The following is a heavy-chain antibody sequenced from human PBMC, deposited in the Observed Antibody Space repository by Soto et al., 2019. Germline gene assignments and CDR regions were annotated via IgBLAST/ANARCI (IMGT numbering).Heavy chain of an antibody. D-gene: IGHD6-19*01. J-gene: IGHJ6*02. V-gene: IGHV3-30-3*01. CDR3: ARAGSGWYRRYDYYYYGMDV. CDR1: GFTFSSYA. CDR2: ISYDGSNK. Sequence: PGGSLRLSCAASGFTFSSYAMHWARQAPGKGLEWVAVISYDGSNKYYADYVKGRFTISRDNSKNTLFLQMNSLRAEDTAVYYCARAGSGWYRRYDYYYYGMDVWGQGTTVTVSS.